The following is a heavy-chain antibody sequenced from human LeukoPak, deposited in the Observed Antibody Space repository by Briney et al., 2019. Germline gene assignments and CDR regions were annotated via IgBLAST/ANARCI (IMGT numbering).Heavy chain of an antibody. D-gene: IGHD6-13*01. CDR1: GFTFDDYG. CDR3: ARDGTAAGLYFDL. CDR2: IRQDGSEK. J-gene: IGHJ4*01. Sequence: GGSLRLSCAASGFTFDDYGMSWVRQAPGKGPEWVASIRQDGSEKTYVDSVKGRFTISRDNTKNSLSLQLNGLRAEDTAVYYCARDGTAAGLYFDLWGQGTLVTVSS. V-gene: IGHV3-7*01.